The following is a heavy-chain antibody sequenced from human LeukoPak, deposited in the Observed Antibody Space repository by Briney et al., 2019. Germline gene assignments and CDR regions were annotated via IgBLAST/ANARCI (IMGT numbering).Heavy chain of an antibody. CDR1: GGSITSSSYY. D-gene: IGHD6-19*01. V-gene: IGHV4-39*07. Sequence: SETLSLTCTVSGGSITSSSYYWGWIRQPPGKGPEWIGSIYYSGSTYYNPSLKSRVTISVDTSKNQFSLKLSSVTAADTAVYYCARVGRGIAVAGSYYYGMDVWGQGTTVTVSS. CDR3: ARVGRGIAVAGSYYYGMDV. CDR2: IYYSGST. J-gene: IGHJ6*02.